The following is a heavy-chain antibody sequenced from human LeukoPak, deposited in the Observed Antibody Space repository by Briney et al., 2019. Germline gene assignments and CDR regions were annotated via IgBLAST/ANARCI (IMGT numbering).Heavy chain of an antibody. D-gene: IGHD1-26*01. CDR3: ARDPNSGSYLFDI. J-gene: IGHJ3*02. Sequence: ASVKVSCKAPGYTFTGYYMHWVRQAPGQGLEWMGWINPNSGGTNYAQKFQGRVTMTRDTSISTAYMELSRLRSDDTAVYYCARDPNSGSYLFDIWGQGTMVTVSS. V-gene: IGHV1-2*02. CDR1: GYTFTGYY. CDR2: INPNSGGT.